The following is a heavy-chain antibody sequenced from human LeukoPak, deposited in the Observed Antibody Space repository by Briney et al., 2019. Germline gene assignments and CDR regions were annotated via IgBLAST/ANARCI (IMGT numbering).Heavy chain of an antibody. CDR3: AGDKETTGNGRPNWFDP. CDR2: IFQRGYS. D-gene: IGHD1-1*01. CDR1: GYSITSGYY. J-gene: IGHJ5*02. Sequence: SETLSLTCAVSGYSITSGYYWGWIRQPPGKGLQWIGSIFQRGYSYYNPSLKSRVTISVDTSRNQFSLKLSSVTAADTAVYYCAGDKETTGNGRPNWFDPWGQGTLVTVSS. V-gene: IGHV4-38-2*01.